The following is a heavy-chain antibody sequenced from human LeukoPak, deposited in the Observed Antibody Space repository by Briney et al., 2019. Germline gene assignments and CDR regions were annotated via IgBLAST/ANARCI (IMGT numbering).Heavy chain of an antibody. CDR1: GFTFSNAW. V-gene: IGHV3-15*01. J-gene: IGHJ3*02. Sequence: GGSLRLSCAASGFTFSNAWMSWVRQAPGRGLEWVVRIKSKTDGGTTDYAAPVKGRFTISRDDSKNTLYLQMNSLKTEDTAVYYCTTDPFYSIAAAGDDAFDIWGQGTMVTVSS. CDR2: IKSKTDGGTT. D-gene: IGHD6-13*01. CDR3: TTDPFYSIAAAGDDAFDI.